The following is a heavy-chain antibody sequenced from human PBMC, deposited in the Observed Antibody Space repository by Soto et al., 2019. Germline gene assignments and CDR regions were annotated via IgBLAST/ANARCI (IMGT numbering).Heavy chain of an antibody. CDR3: ARLVGAVTAYYYGMDV. D-gene: IGHD1-26*01. J-gene: IGHJ6*02. CDR1: GGSFSGYY. Sequence: SETLSLTYAVYGGSFSGYYWSWIRQPPGKGLEWIGEINHSGSTNYNPSLKSRVTISVDTSKNQFSLKLSSVTAADTAVYYCARLVGAVTAYYYGMDVWGQGTTVTVSS. CDR2: INHSGST. V-gene: IGHV4-34*01.